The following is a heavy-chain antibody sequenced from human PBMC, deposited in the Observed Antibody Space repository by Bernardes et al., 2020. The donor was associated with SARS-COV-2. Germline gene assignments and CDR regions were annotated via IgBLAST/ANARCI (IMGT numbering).Heavy chain of an antibody. CDR2: IVVGSGNT. Sequence: SLKVACKASGFTFTSSAMQWVRHTRGQRLEWIGWIVVGSGNTNYAQKFQERVTITRDMSTSTAYMELSSLRSEDTAVYYCAADLGYCGGDCFDYWGQGTLVTVSS. CDR1: GFTFTSSA. V-gene: IGHV1-58*02. J-gene: IGHJ4*02. CDR3: AADLGYCGGDCFDY. D-gene: IGHD2-21*01.